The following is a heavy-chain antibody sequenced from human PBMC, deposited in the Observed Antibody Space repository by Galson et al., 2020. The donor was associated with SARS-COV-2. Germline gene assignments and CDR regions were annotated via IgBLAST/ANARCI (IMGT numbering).Heavy chain of an antibody. Sequence: SATLSLTCTVSGGSISFGGYYWSWVRQPPGKGLEYIGYILYTGSTYYNPSLMSRVIISLDTSKNQFSLKLSSVTAADTAVYYCARDATSNYYMDVWGKGTSVTVSS. CDR2: ILYTGST. V-gene: IGHV4-31*03. J-gene: IGHJ6*03. CDR1: GGSISFGGYY. CDR3: ARDATSNYYMDV.